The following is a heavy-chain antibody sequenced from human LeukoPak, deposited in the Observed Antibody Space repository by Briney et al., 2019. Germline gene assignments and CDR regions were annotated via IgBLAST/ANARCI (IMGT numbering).Heavy chain of an antibody. CDR2: ISGSGGST. V-gene: IGHV3-23*01. CDR3: ARGRMDTAMALRHY. CDR1: GFTFSSYA. Sequence: GGSLRLSCAASGFTFSSYAMSWVRQAPGKGLEGVSAISGSGGSTYYADSMRGRFTISRDNSKNTLYLQMNSLRAEDTAVYYCARGRMDTAMALRHYWGQGTLVTVSS. J-gene: IGHJ4*02. D-gene: IGHD5-18*01.